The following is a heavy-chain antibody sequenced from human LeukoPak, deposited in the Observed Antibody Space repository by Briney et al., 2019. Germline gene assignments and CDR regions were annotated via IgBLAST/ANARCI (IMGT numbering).Heavy chain of an antibody. V-gene: IGHV4-34*01. CDR3: ARNGAAAIHY. Sequence: PETLSLTCAVYGGSFSGYYWSWIRQPPGKGLEWIGEINHSGSTNYNPSLKSRVTISVDTSKNQFSLKLSSVTAADTAVYYCARNGAAAIHYWGQGTLVTVSS. CDR1: GGSFSGYY. J-gene: IGHJ4*02. CDR2: INHSGST. D-gene: IGHD6-13*01.